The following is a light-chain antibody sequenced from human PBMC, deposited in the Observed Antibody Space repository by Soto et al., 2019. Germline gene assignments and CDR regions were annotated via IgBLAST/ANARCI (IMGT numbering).Light chain of an antibody. CDR3: QHYNNWPRT. CDR2: GAS. J-gene: IGKJ1*01. CDR1: QSVSTN. Sequence: EVVMTQSPATLSVSPGERAALSCRASQSVSTNLAWYQQKPGQAPRLLIYGASTRATSIPARFSGSGSETEFTLTISSLQSEDFALYYCQHYNNWPRTFGQGTKVDIK. V-gene: IGKV3-15*01.